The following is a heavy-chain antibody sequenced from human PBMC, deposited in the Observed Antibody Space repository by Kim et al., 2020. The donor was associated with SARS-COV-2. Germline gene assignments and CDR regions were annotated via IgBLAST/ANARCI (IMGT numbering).Heavy chain of an antibody. J-gene: IGHJ5*02. V-gene: IGHV4-59*01. Sequence: SETLSLTCTVSGGSISSYYWSWIRQPPGKGLEWIGYIYYSGSTNYNPSLKSRVTISVDTSKNQFSLKLSSVTAADTAVYYCARSFYGSGSPNWFDPWGQG. CDR1: GGSISSYY. D-gene: IGHD3-10*01. CDR3: ARSFYGSGSPNWFDP. CDR2: IYYSGST.